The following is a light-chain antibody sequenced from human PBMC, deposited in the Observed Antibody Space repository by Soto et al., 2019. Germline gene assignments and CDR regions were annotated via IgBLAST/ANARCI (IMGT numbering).Light chain of an antibody. Sequence: DIQMTQSPSSLSASVGDRVSIPCRASQNINTYLNWYQQRPGKAPTLLIYAAFRLQSGVPSRFSASGSGTDFTLTISDLQPEAFATYYCQQSYIAPLTFGAGTKVDIK. CDR1: QNINTY. V-gene: IGKV1-39*01. J-gene: IGKJ4*01. CDR2: AAF. CDR3: QQSYIAPLT.